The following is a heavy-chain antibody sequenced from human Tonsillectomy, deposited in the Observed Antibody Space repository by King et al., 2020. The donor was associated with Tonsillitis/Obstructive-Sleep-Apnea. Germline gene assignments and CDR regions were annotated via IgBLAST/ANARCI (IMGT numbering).Heavy chain of an antibody. J-gene: IGHJ3*02. CDR3: ASDSAVHTMITFGGVIVTDDAFDI. CDR2: ISSSSSYI. D-gene: IGHD3-16*02. Sequence: VQLVESGGGLVKPGGSLRLSCAASGFTFSSYSMNWVRQAPGKGLEWVSSISSSSSYIYYADSVKGRFTISRDNAKNSLYLQLNSLRAEDTAVYYCASDSAVHTMITFGGVIVTDDAFDIWGQGTMVTVSS. V-gene: IGHV3-21*01. CDR1: GFTFSSYS.